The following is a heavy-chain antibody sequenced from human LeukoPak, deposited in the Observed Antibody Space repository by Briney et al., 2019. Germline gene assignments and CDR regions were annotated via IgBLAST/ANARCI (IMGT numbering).Heavy chain of an antibody. Sequence: GASVKVSCKASGYTFTNYGFRWVRQAPGQGPEWMGWISASNGNTNYAQQFQGRVTLTRDTFASTAYMDLRSLRSDDTTVYFCARPGDSFGYHYFALWGQGTLVTVSS. CDR1: GYTFTNYG. CDR2: ISASNGNT. CDR3: ARPGDSFGYHYFAL. V-gene: IGHV1-18*01. J-gene: IGHJ4*02. D-gene: IGHD5-18*01.